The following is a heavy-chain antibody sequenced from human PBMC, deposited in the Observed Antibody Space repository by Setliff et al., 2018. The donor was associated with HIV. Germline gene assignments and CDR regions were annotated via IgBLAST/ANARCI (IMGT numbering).Heavy chain of an antibody. D-gene: IGHD5-18*01. CDR2: VNNDGTDT. CDR3: AKDNTWIPNGFDY. Sequence: GGSLRLSCAASVFAFKIHNMNWVRQAPGKGLVCVSRVNNDGTDTIYADSVKGRFTISRDNSKNTLYLQMNSLRAEDTAVYYCAKDNTWIPNGFDYWGQGTLVTVSS. V-gene: IGHV3-23*01. J-gene: IGHJ4*02. CDR1: VFAFKIHN.